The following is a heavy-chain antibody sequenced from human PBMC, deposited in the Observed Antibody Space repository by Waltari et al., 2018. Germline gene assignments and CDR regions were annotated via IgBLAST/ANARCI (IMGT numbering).Heavy chain of an antibody. Sequence: QVQLQESGPGLVKPSETLSLTCAVSGYSISSGYYWGWIRQPPGKGLEWIGSIYHSGSTYYNPSLKSRVTISVDTSKNQFSLKLSSVTAADTAVYYCARLNAEEQWLDYWGQGTLVTVSS. J-gene: IGHJ4*02. CDR2: IYHSGST. CDR1: GYSISSGYY. CDR3: ARLNAEEQWLDY. D-gene: IGHD6-19*01. V-gene: IGHV4-38-2*01.